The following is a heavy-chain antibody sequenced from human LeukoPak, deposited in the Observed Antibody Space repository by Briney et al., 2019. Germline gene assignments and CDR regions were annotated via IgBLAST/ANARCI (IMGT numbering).Heavy chain of an antibody. D-gene: IGHD3-22*01. V-gene: IGHV3-23*01. CDR2: IRGNAGTT. Sequence: GGSLRLSCAASGFTFSSYAMSWVRQAPGKGLEWVSAIRGNAGTTYYADSVKGRFTIFRDNHKNMLYLQMNSLRVEDTAVYYCAKGHGDASGYYYFDSWGQGTLVTVST. CDR3: AKGHGDASGYYYFDS. J-gene: IGHJ4*02. CDR1: GFTFSSYA.